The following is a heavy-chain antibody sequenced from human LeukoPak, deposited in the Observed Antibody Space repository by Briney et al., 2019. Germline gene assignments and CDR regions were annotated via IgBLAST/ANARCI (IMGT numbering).Heavy chain of an antibody. Sequence: GGSLRLSCAASGFTVSSNYMSWVRQAPGKGLEWVAVISYDGSNKYYADSVKGRFTISRDNSKNTLYLQMNSLRAEDTAVYYCARANGYYYYYYMDVWGKGTTVTVSS. CDR1: GFTVSSNY. V-gene: IGHV3-30*03. CDR2: ISYDGSNK. D-gene: IGHD4/OR15-4a*01. J-gene: IGHJ6*03. CDR3: ARANGYYYYYYMDV.